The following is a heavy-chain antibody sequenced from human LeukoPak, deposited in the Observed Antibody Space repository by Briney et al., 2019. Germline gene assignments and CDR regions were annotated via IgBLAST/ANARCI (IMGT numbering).Heavy chain of an antibody. Sequence: GESLRLSCAASGFTFSTYSMNWVRQAPGKGPEWVSYISSSISTIYYADSVKGRFTISRDNAKNSLYLQMNSLRAEDTAVYYCTRDGTTLTPEEFDYWGQGTLVTVSS. CDR1: GFTFSTYS. CDR3: TRDGTTLTPEEFDY. D-gene: IGHD4-11*01. J-gene: IGHJ4*02. CDR2: ISSSISTI. V-gene: IGHV3-48*04.